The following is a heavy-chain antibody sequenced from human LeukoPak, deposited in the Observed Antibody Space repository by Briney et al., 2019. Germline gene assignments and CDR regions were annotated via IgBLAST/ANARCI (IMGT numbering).Heavy chain of an antibody. D-gene: IGHD3-3*01. J-gene: IGHJ4*02. CDR2: IQYDGSNK. CDR3: AKGAGVGFDY. CDR1: GFSFRACG. V-gene: IGHV3-30*02. Sequence: GGSLRLSCAASGFSFRACGMHWVRQAPGRGLEWVTFIQYDGSNKYYANSVKGRFTISRDNSKNTLFLQMNSLTAADTAIYYCAKGAGVGFDYWGQGTLVTVSS.